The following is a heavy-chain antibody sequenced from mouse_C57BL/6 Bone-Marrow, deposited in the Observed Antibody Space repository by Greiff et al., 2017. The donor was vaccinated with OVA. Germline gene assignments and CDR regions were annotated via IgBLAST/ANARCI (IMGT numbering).Heavy chain of an antibody. CDR2: LYPRSGYT. J-gene: IGHJ2*01. V-gene: IGHV1-81*01. Sequence: QVQLQQSGAELARPGASVKLSCKASGYTFTSYGISWVKQRPGQGLAWIGELYPRSGYTYYNEKFKGKATLTADKSSSTAYMELRSLTSEDSAGYYCARMATVVADYWGQGTTLTVSS. D-gene: IGHD1-1*01. CDR3: ARMATVVADY. CDR1: GYTFTSYG.